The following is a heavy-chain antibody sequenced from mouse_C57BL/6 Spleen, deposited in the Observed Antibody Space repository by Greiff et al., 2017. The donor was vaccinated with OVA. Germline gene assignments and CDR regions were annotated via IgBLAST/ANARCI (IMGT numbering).Heavy chain of an antibody. V-gene: IGHV1-72*01. J-gene: IGHJ2*01. CDR2: IDPNSGGT. D-gene: IGHD2-3*01. CDR1: GYTFTSYW. Sequence: QVQLKQPGAELVKPGASVKLSCKASGYTFTSYWMHWVKQRPGRGLEWIGRIDPNSGGTKYNEKFKSKATLTVDKHSSTAYMQLSSLTSEDSAVDYCARMMEEAQLGYWGQGTTLTVSS. CDR3: ARMMEEAQLGY.